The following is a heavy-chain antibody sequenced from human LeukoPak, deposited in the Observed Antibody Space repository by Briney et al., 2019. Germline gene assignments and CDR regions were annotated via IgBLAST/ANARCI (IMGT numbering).Heavy chain of an antibody. D-gene: IGHD1-26*01. CDR2: ISYDGSSK. CDR3: ARGPEWEPYCFDY. J-gene: IGHJ4*02. CDR1: GSTFSSYA. V-gene: IGHV3-30-3*01. Sequence: GRSLRLSCAASGSTFSSYAMHWVRQAPGKGLEWVAVISYDGSSKNYADSVKGRFTISRDNSKNTLYLQMNSLRAEDTAVYYCARGPEWEPYCFDYWGQGTLVTVSS.